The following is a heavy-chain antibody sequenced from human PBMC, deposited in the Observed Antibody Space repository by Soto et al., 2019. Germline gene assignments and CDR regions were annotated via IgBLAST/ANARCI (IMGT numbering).Heavy chain of an antibody. CDR1: GYSFTSYW. Sequence: PGESLKISCKGSGYSFTSYWIGWVRQMPGKGLEWMGIIYPGDSDTRYSPSFQGQVTISADKSISTAYLQWSSLKASDTAMYYCARHVGSVRWLQVSDAFNIWGQGTMVTVSS. D-gene: IGHD5-12*01. CDR3: ARHVGSVRWLQVSDAFNI. J-gene: IGHJ3*02. CDR2: IYPGDSDT. V-gene: IGHV5-51*01.